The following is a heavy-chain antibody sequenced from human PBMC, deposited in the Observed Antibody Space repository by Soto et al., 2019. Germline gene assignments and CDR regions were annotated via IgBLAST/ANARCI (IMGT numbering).Heavy chain of an antibody. CDR3: ATDNNWSYDY. V-gene: IGHV3-74*01. J-gene: IGHJ4*02. D-gene: IGHD1-1*01. CDR1: EFTYSCHW. Sequence: LRLSCPSPEFTYSCHWMHWVRQATGKGLVWVSHIWPDGSSTRYADSVQGRFTISRDNARNTLYRQMNSLRDEDTAVYYCATDNNWSYDYWGQGILVTVS. CDR2: IWPDGSST.